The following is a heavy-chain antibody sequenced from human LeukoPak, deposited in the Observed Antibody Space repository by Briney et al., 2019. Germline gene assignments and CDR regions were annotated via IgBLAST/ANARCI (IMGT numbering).Heavy chain of an antibody. Sequence: GGSLRLSCAASGFTFSTYAMSRVRQAPGQGLEWVSGISGSGGNTYYADTVKGRFTISRDNSYNTLYLQMNSLRAEDTAVYYCAKGGKYSGSGSPDYWGQGTLVTVSS. J-gene: IGHJ4*02. V-gene: IGHV3-23*01. D-gene: IGHD6-6*01. CDR2: ISGSGGNT. CDR1: GFTFSTYA. CDR3: AKGGKYSGSGSPDY.